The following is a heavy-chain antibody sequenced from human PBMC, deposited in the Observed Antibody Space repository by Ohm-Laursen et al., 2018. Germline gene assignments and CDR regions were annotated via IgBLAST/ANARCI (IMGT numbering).Heavy chain of an antibody. Sequence: ASVKVSCKTSGYTFINYDIHWVRQASGQGLEWMGWMNPKNDDTGYAQKFQGRVTMTRNTSISTVYMELTNLRSDDTAMYYCARDRSNNDYWGQGTLVTVSS. J-gene: IGHJ4*02. D-gene: IGHD2/OR15-2a*01. CDR2: MNPKNDDT. V-gene: IGHV1-8*01. CDR1: GYTFINYD. CDR3: ARDRSNNDY.